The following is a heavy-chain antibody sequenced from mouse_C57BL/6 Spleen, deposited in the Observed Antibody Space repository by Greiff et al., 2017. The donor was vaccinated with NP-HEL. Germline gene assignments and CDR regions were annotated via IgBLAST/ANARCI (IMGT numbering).Heavy chain of an antibody. Sequence: QVQPKESGPGLVAPSQSLSITCTVSGFSLTSYAISWVRQPPGKGLEWLGVIWTGGGTNYNSALKSRLSISKDNSKSQVFLKMNRLQTDDTARYYCARKGDGSSYVGWYVDVWGTGTTVTVSS. CDR1: GFSLTSYA. CDR3: ARKGDGSSYVGWYVDV. J-gene: IGHJ1*03. V-gene: IGHV2-9-1*01. D-gene: IGHD1-1*01. CDR2: IWTGGGT.